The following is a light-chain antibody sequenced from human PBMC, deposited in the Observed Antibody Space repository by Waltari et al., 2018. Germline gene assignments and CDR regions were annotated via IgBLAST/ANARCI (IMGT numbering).Light chain of an antibody. Sequence: EIVLTQSPGTLSLSPGERATLSCRASPTFRSNYLAWYRQKPGQAPRLLIYGVSTRASDIPDRFSGSGSGTDFTLTISRLEPEDFAVYYCQHYDSRPFTFGPGTKVDLK. CDR2: GVS. CDR3: QHYDSRPFT. CDR1: PTFRSNY. V-gene: IGKV3-20*01. J-gene: IGKJ3*01.